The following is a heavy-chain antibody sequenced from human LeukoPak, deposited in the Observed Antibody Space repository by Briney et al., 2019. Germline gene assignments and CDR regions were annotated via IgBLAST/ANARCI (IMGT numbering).Heavy chain of an antibody. CDR3: ARVWGDYADMDV. V-gene: IGHV4-34*01. CDR2: INHSGST. CDR1: GGSISSYY. J-gene: IGHJ6*02. D-gene: IGHD3-10*01. Sequence: QPSETLSLTCTVSGGSISSYYWSWIRQPPGKGLEWIGEINHSGSTNYNPSLKSRVTISVDTSKNQFSLKLSSVTAADTAVYYCARVWGDYADMDVWGQGTTVTVSS.